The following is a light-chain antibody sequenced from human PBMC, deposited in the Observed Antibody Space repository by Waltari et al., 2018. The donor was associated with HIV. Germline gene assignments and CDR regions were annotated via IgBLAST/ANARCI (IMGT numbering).Light chain of an antibody. CDR2: DAS. CDR3: QQFNNYPRT. V-gene: IGKV1D-13*01. CDR1: QRISNY. Sequence: AVQLTQSPSSLSASVGDTVTITCRASQRISNYLAWYQVKPGTPPKLLIFDASTLQSGVPTRFSGTGSRAEFTLTISSLQPEDSATYYCQQFNNYPRTFGPGTKL. J-gene: IGKJ3*01.